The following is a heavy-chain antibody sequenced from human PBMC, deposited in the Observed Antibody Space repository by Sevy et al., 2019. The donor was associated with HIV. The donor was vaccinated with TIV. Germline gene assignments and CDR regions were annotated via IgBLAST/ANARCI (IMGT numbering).Heavy chain of an antibody. V-gene: IGHV3-21*01. J-gene: IGHJ4*02. CDR3: ARDRRTLNYYGSSGYNYYFDY. Sequence: GGSLRLSCAASGFTFSDYNMNWVRQAPGKGLEWVSSITDSSSYIYHADSVKGRFAISRDNAKKSLYLQMNSLRAEDTAIYYCARDRRTLNYYGSSGYNYYFDYWGQGTLVTVSS. CDR2: ITDSSSYI. D-gene: IGHD3-22*01. CDR1: GFTFSDYN.